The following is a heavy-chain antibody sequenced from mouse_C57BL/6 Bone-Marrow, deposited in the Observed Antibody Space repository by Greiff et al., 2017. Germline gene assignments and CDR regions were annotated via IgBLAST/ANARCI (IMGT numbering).Heavy chain of an antibody. V-gene: IGHV1-81*01. CDR3: FITTVEGLYYFDY. CDR1: GYTFTSYG. J-gene: IGHJ2*01. Sequence: VQRVESGAELARPGASVKLSCKASGYTFTSYGISWVKQRTGQGLEWIGEIYPRSGNTYYNEKFKGKATLTADKSSSTAYMELRSLTSEDSAVYFSFITTVEGLYYFDYWGQGTTRTVSS. D-gene: IGHD1-1*01. CDR2: IYPRSGNT.